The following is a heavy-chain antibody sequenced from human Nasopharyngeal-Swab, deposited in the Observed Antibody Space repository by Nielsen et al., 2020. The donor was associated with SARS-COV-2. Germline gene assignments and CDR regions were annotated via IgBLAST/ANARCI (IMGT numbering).Heavy chain of an antibody. CDR1: GFTFSNAW. V-gene: IGHV3-15*01. Sequence: GESLKISCAASGFTFSNAWMSWVRQAPGKGLEWVGRIKSKTDGGTTDYAAPVKGRFTILRDDSKNTLYLQMNSLKTEDTAVYYCTTAQSLYYYYMDVWGKGTTVTVSS. CDR2: IKSKTDGGTT. J-gene: IGHJ6*03. CDR3: TTAQSLYYYYMDV.